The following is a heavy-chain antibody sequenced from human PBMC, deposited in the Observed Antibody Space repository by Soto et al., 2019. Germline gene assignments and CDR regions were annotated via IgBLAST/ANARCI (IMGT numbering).Heavy chain of an antibody. D-gene: IGHD5-12*01. CDR2: IYYSGST. Sequence: SETLSLTCTVSGGSVSSGSYYWSWVRQPPGKGLEWIGYIYYSGSTNYNPSLKSRVTISVDTSKNQFSLKLGSVTAADTAVYYCARENSGYANYYYYGMDVWGQGTTVTVSS. J-gene: IGHJ6*02. V-gene: IGHV4-61*01. CDR3: ARENSGYANYYYYGMDV. CDR1: GGSVSSGSYY.